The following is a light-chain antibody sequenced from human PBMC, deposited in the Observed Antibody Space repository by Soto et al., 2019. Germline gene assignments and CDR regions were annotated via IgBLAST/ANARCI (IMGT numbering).Light chain of an antibody. CDR1: SSDVGGYNY. Sequence: QSALTQPASVSGSPGQSITISCTGTSSDVGGYNYVSWYQQHPGKAPKLMIYDVSNRPSGVPDRFSGSKSGNTASLTVSGLLAEDEADYYCSLYAGSNNVVFGGGTKLTVL. CDR2: DVS. CDR3: SLYAGSNNVV. J-gene: IGLJ2*01. V-gene: IGLV2-8*01.